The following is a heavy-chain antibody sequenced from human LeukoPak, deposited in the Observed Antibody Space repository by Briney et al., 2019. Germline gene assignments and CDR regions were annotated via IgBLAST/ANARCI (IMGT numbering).Heavy chain of an antibody. CDR2: VIPIFGTA. CDR3: ARGRDSSGYYYDY. Sequence: SVKVSCKASGGTFSSYAISWVRQAPGQGLEWMGGVIPIFGTANSAQKFQGRVTITADESTGTAYMELSSLRSEDTAVYYCARGRDSSGYYYDYWGQGTLVTVSS. D-gene: IGHD3-22*01. CDR1: GGTFSSYA. J-gene: IGHJ4*02. V-gene: IGHV1-69*01.